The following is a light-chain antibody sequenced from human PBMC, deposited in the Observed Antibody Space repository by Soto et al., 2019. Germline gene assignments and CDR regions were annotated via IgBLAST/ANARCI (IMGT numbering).Light chain of an antibody. CDR1: QRISYY. CDR2: AAS. CDR3: QQYDNLPIA. Sequence: DIQMTQSPSSLSASVGDRVTITCRASQRISYYLNWFQQKPGRAPKLLIYAASSLEAGVPSRFSGSGSGTDFTFTISSLQPEDIATYYCQQYDNLPIAFGQGTRLENK. J-gene: IGKJ5*01. V-gene: IGKV1-33*01.